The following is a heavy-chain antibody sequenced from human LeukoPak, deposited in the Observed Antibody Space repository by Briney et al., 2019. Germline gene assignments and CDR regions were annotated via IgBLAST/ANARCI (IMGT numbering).Heavy chain of an antibody. V-gene: IGHV1-69*06. J-gene: IGHJ4*02. CDR2: IIPIFGTA. CDR1: GGTFSSYA. D-gene: IGHD3-10*01. CDR3: ARVGSGSYYFDY. Sequence: SVKVSCKASGGTFSSYAISWVRQAPAQGLEWMGGIIPIFGTANYAQKFQGRVTITADKSTSTAYMELSSLRSEDTAVYYCARVGSGSYYFDYWGQGTLVTVSS.